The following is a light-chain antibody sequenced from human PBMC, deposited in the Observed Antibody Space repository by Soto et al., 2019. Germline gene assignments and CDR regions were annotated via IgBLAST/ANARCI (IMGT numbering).Light chain of an antibody. CDR1: QSISSY. V-gene: IGKV1-39*01. J-gene: IGKJ1*01. Sequence: DIQMTQSPSSLSASVGDRVTITCRASQSISSYLNWYQQKPGKGPKFLIYAASSLQSGVPSRFSGSGSGTDFTLTISSLQPEDFATYYCRQSYSTLWTFGQGTKVEIK. CDR3: RQSYSTLWT. CDR2: AAS.